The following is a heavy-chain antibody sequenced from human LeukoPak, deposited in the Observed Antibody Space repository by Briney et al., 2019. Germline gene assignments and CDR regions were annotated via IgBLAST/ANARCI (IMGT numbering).Heavy chain of an antibody. CDR3: ARAGYSSSWSWTPDAFDI. CDR2: TYYRSKWYN. V-gene: IGHV6-1*01. Sequence: SQTLSLTCAISGDSVSSNSAAWNWIRQSPSRGLEWLGRTYYRSKWYNDYAVSVKSRITINPDTSKNQFSLQLNSVTPEDTAVYYCARAGYSSSWSWTPDAFDIWGQGTMVTVSS. CDR1: GDSVSSNSAA. D-gene: IGHD6-13*01. J-gene: IGHJ3*02.